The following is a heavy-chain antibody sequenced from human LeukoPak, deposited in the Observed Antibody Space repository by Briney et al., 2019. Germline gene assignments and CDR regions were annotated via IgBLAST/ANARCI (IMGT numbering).Heavy chain of an antibody. CDR2: IHYSGRT. CDR3: ARLLDNDSSGDPDTFDM. D-gene: IGHD3-22*01. CDR1: GGSLSRHF. V-gene: IGHV4-59*11. Sequence: SETLSLTCSVPGGSLSRHFWSWIRQPPGKGLEWIAFIHYSGRTKYNPSLQSRVTISIDTSENNFSLRLTSVTAADTALYYCARLLDNDSSGDPDTFDMWGQGTVVSVSS. J-gene: IGHJ3*02.